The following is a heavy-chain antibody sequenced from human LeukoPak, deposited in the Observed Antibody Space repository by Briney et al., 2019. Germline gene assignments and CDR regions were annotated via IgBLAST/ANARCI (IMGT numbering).Heavy chain of an antibody. J-gene: IGHJ6*03. CDR3: ARASGRTLQVDAAIVTYYYYYYMDV. Sequence: PGGSLRLSCAASGFTFSSYWMHWVRLAPGKGLVWVSRIRSDGTSTDYADSVKGRFTMSRDNAKNTLYLQVNSLRVEDTAVYYCARASGRTLQVDAAIVTYYYYYYMDVWGKGTTVTVSS. D-gene: IGHD5-18*01. V-gene: IGHV3-74*01. CDR2: IRSDGTST. CDR1: GFTFSSYW.